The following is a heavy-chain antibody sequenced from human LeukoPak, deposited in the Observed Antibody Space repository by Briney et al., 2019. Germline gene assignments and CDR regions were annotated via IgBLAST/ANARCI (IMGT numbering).Heavy chain of an antibody. Sequence: SVKVSCKASGGTFSSYAISWVRQAPGQGLEWMGGIISIFGTANYAQKFQGRVTITADESTSTAYMELSSLRSEDTAVYYCASGVHYYYYGMDVWGQGTTVTVSS. CDR3: ASGVHYYYYGMDV. D-gene: IGHD3-16*01. CDR2: IISIFGTA. V-gene: IGHV1-69*13. J-gene: IGHJ6*02. CDR1: GGTFSSYA.